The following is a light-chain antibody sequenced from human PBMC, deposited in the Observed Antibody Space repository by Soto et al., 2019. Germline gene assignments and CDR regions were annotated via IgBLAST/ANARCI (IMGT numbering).Light chain of an antibody. Sequence: QSVLTQPASVSGSPGQSITISCTGTSGDIGSYNRVSWYQQHPGKAPKLIIYDVSQRPSGVPDRFSGSKSGNTASLTVSGLQAEDEADYYCNSYADSYTYVFGTGTKLTVL. V-gene: IGLV2-8*01. CDR1: SGDIGSYNR. CDR2: DVS. CDR3: NSYADSYTYV. J-gene: IGLJ1*01.